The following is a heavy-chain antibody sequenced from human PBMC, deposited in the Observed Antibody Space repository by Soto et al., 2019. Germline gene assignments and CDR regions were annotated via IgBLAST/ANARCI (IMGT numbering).Heavy chain of an antibody. CDR1: GCSISSTSYY. Sequence: SETLSLTCTFSGCSISSTSYYWGWIRQPPGKGLEWIGSIYYSGSTYYNPSLKSRVTISVDTSKNQFSLKLSSVTAADTAVYYCARRIIAVGAFDIWGQGTMVTVSS. V-gene: IGHV4-39*01. CDR2: IYYSGST. CDR3: ARRIIAVGAFDI. J-gene: IGHJ3*02. D-gene: IGHD6-19*01.